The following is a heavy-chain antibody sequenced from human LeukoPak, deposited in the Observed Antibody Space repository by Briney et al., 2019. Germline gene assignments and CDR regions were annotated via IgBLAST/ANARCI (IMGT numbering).Heavy chain of an antibody. Sequence: PGGSLRLSCAASGFTFSSYSMNWVRQAPGKGLEWVSSISSSSSYKYYADSVKGRFTISRDNAKNSLYLQMNSLRAEDTAVYYCAREGGGQDDYYNWGQGTLVTVSS. J-gene: IGHJ4*02. CDR2: ISSSSSYK. CDR1: GFTFSSYS. V-gene: IGHV3-21*01. CDR3: AREGGGQDDYYN. D-gene: IGHD2-21*02.